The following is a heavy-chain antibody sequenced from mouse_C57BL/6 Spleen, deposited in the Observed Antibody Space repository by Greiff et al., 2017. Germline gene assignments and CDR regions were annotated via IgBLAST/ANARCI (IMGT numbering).Heavy chain of an antibody. Sequence: QVQLKQSGPELVKPGASVKISCKASGYAFSSSWMNWVKQRPGKGLEWIGRIYPGDGATNYNGKFKGKATLTADTSSSTAYMQLSSLTSEDSAVYFCATSYGNYGYFDVWGTGTTVTVSS. CDR3: ATSYGNYGYFDV. CDR2: IYPGDGAT. V-gene: IGHV1-82*01. D-gene: IGHD2-1*01. CDR1: GYAFSSSW. J-gene: IGHJ1*03.